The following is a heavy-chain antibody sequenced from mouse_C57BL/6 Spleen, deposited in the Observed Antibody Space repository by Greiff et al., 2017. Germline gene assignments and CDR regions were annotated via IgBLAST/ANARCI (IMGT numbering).Heavy chain of an antibody. CDR1: GYTFTSYW. Sequence: KQPGAELVRPGSSVKLSCKASGYTFTSYWMHWVKQRPIQGLEWIGNIDPSDSETHYNQKFKDKATLTVDKSSSTAYMQLSSLTSEDSAVYYCARITTVVATDFDVWGTGTTVTVSS. CDR2: IDPSDSET. J-gene: IGHJ1*03. CDR3: ARITTVVATDFDV. D-gene: IGHD1-1*01. V-gene: IGHV1-52*01.